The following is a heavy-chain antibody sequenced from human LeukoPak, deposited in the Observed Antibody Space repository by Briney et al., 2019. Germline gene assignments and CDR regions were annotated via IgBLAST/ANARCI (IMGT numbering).Heavy chain of an antibody. Sequence: GASVKVSCKASGYTFTSYDINWVRQATGQGLEWMGWMYPNSGNTGYAQKFQGRVTMTRNTSISTAYMELSSLRSEDTAVYYCARFDLGRDFRFDPWGQGTLVTVSS. V-gene: IGHV1-8*01. CDR1: GYTFTSYD. CDR3: ARFDLGRDFRFDP. D-gene: IGHD5-24*01. CDR2: MYPNSGNT. J-gene: IGHJ5*02.